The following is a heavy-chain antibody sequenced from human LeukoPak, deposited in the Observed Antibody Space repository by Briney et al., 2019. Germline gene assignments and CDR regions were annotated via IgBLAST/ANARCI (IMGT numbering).Heavy chain of an antibody. CDR1: GDSISSYY. V-gene: IGHV4-59*01. Sequence: SETLSLTCTVSGDSISSYYWTWIRQPPGKGLEWIGFIHHTGSTNYNPPLKSRVIISVDTSKNQFSLKLSSVTAADTAVYYCARYASGSYPPLDYWGQGTLVTVSS. CDR2: IHHTGST. D-gene: IGHD3-10*01. CDR3: ARYASGSYPPLDY. J-gene: IGHJ4*02.